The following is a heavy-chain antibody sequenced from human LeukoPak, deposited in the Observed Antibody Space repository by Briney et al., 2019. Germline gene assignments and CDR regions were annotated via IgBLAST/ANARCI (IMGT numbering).Heavy chain of an antibody. CDR2: NIPIFGTA. D-gene: IGHD6-13*01. V-gene: IGHV1-69*13. CDR1: GGTFSSYA. CDR3: ARGVYSSSWYEESYYFDY. J-gene: IGHJ4*02. Sequence: SVKVSCKASGGTFSSYAISWVRQAPGQGLEWMGGNIPIFGTANYAQKFQGRVTITADESTSTAYMELSSLRSEDTAVYYCARGVYSSSWYEESYYFDYWGQGTLVTVSS.